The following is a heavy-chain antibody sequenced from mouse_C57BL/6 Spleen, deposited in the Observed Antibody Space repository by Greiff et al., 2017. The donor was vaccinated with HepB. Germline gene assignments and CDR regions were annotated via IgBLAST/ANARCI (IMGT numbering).Heavy chain of an antibody. CDR1: GFTFSSYA. V-gene: IGHV5-4*01. CDR2: ISDGGSYT. CDR3: SRDQAYGSSCYAMDY. D-gene: IGHD1-1*01. J-gene: IGHJ4*01. Sequence: EVKLMESGGGLVKPGGSLKLSCAASGFTFSSYAMSWVRQTPEKRLEWVATISDGGSYTYYPDNVKGRFTISRDNAKNNLYLQMNHLKSEDTAMYYCSRDQAYGSSCYAMDYWGQGTSVTVSS.